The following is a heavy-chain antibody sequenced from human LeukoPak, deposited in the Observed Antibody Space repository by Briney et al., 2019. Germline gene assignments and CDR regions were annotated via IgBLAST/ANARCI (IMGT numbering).Heavy chain of an antibody. CDR3: AKEYVPAAMWPQDYGMDV. CDR1: GFTFSSYA. CDR2: ISGSGGST. D-gene: IGHD2-2*01. J-gene: IGHJ6*02. Sequence: GGSLRLSCAASGFTFSSYAMSWVRQAPGKGLEWVSAISGSGGSTYYADSVKGRFTISRDNSKNTLYLQMNSLRAEDTAVYYCAKEYVPAAMWPQDYGMDVWGQGTTVTVSS. V-gene: IGHV3-23*01.